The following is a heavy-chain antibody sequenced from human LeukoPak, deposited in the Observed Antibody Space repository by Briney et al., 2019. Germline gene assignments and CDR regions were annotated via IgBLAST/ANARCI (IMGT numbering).Heavy chain of an antibody. Sequence: SETLPLTCTVSGGSISSYYWSWIRQPPGKGLEWIGYIYYTGITNYNPSLESRVTISVDTSKNQFSLKLNSVTAADTAVYYCMRHDAVPVIGHGMGVWGQGTTVTVSS. CDR1: GGSISSYY. CDR3: MRHDAVPVIGHGMGV. V-gene: IGHV4-59*08. D-gene: IGHD3-16*02. J-gene: IGHJ6*02. CDR2: IYYTGIT.